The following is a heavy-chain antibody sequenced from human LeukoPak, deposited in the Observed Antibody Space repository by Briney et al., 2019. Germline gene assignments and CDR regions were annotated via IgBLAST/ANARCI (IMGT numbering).Heavy chain of an antibody. CDR2: IKQDGSEK. Sequence: TGGSLRLSCAASGFTFSSYWMSWVRQAPGKGLEWLANIKQDGSEKYYVDSVKGRFTISRDNAKNSLYLQMNSLRAEDTAVYYCARDISSSWYVDLNWFDPWGQGTLVTVSS. J-gene: IGHJ5*02. V-gene: IGHV3-7*01. CDR3: ARDISSSWYVDLNWFDP. CDR1: GFTFSSYW. D-gene: IGHD6-13*01.